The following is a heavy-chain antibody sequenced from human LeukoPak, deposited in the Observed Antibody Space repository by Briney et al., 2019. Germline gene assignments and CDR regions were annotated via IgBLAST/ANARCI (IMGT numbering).Heavy chain of an antibody. CDR2: IQTDGNPK. CDR1: GFIFSNSG. CDR3: ARETSSEIIGGMDV. Sequence: GGSLRLSCAASGFIFSNSGMHWVRQAPGKGLEWVAFIQTDGNPKYYADSVRGRFTISRDNFKKTCYLQMDSLRVEDTAVYYCARETSSEIIGGMDVRGQGTTVTATS. D-gene: IGHD3-22*01. V-gene: IGHV3-30*02. J-gene: IGHJ6*02.